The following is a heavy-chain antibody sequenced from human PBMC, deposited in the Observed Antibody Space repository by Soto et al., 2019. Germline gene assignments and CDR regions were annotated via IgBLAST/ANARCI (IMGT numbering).Heavy chain of an antibody. CDR3: ARTTRIAAAGTVDRFDP. CDR2: IYYSGST. Sequence: QVQLQESGPGLVKPSETLSLTCTVSGGSISSYYWSWIRQPPGKGLEWIGYIYYSGSTHYNPSLKSRVTISVDTSKNQFSLKLSSVTAADTAVYYCARTTRIAAAGTVDRFDPWGQGTLVTVSS. J-gene: IGHJ5*02. CDR1: GGSISSYY. D-gene: IGHD6-13*01. V-gene: IGHV4-59*01.